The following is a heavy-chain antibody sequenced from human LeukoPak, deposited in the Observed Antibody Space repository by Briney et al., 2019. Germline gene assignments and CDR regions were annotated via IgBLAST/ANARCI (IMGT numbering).Heavy chain of an antibody. CDR3: ARSYYSVYYMDV. CDR1: GFTFSSYS. D-gene: IGHD3-10*01. V-gene: IGHV3-21*04. J-gene: IGHJ6*03. CDR2: ITTTFYT. Sequence: GGSLRLSCAASGFTFSSYSFNWVRQVPGKGLEWVSSITTTFYTYYTDSVKGRFTISRDNAKNSLYLQMNSLRAEDTALYYCARSYYSVYYMDVWGKGTTVTVSS.